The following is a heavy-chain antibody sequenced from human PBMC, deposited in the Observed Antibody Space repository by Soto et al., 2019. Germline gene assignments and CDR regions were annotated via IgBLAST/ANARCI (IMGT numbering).Heavy chain of an antibody. CDR2: IDPSDSST. Sequence: EVQLVQAVAEVKKPGESLRISCKGSGYSFTSYWISWVRQMPGKGLEWIGRIDPSDSSTNYSPSFQGHVIISADKSITTAYLPWSSMKASDTAMYYCARHDGVWGKGTKVNVSS. D-gene: IGHD3-16*01. CDR3: ARHDGV. J-gene: IGHJ6*04. CDR1: GYSFTSYW. V-gene: IGHV5-10-1*01.